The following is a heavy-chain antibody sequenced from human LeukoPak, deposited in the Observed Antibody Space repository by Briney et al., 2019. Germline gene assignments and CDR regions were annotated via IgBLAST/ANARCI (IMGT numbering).Heavy chain of an antibody. V-gene: IGHV5-51*01. Sequence: GESLKISCEGSGYSFSNYWIGWVRQMPGKGLEWMGVIYPGDYETRYSPSFQGLVTISVDKSISTAYLQWSSLKASDTAMYYCAIPPGYCGNDCSFNHWGQGTLVTVSS. CDR3: AIPPGYCGNDCSFNH. CDR2: IYPGDYET. J-gene: IGHJ4*02. D-gene: IGHD2-21*02. CDR1: GYSFSNYW.